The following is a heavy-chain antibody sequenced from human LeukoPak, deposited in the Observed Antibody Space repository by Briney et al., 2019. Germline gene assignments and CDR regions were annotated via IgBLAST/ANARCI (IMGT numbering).Heavy chain of an antibody. CDR1: GFTFSSYA. CDR2: MSGSGGST. V-gene: IGHV3-23*01. Sequence: PGGSLRLSCAASGFTFSSYAMSWVRPAPGKGLEWVSAMSGSGGSTYYADSVKGRFTISRDNSKNTLYLQMNSLRAEDTAVYYCAKDVGSSWPRFYYYYGMDAWGQGTTVTVSS. CDR3: AKDVGSSWPRFYYYYGMDA. D-gene: IGHD6-13*01. J-gene: IGHJ6*02.